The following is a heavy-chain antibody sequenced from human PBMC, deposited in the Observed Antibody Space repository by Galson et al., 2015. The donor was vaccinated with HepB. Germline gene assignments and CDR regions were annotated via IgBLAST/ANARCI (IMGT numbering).Heavy chain of an antibody. CDR2: IKQDGSEK. V-gene: IGHV3-7*01. Sequence: LRLSCAASGFTFSAYAMIWVRQAPGKGLEWVANIKQDGSEKYYVDSVKGRFTISRDNAKNSLYLQMNSLRAEDTAVYYCARDLRGSGWYVDYWGQGTLVTVSS. CDR3: ARDLRGSGWYVDY. D-gene: IGHD6-19*01. J-gene: IGHJ4*02. CDR1: GFTFSAYA.